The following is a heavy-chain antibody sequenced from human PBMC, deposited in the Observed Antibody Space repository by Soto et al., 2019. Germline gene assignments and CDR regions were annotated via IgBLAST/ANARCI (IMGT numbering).Heavy chain of an antibody. Sequence: EVQLVASGGGLVKPGGTLRLSCAASGFTFTRYSMNWVRQAPGKGLEWVSSISSTTNYIYYGDSMKGLFTISRDNAKNSLSLEMNSLRAEDTAVYYGARETEDLTSNFAYWGQGTLVTVAS. CDR2: ISSTTNYI. CDR3: ARETEDLTSNFAY. J-gene: IGHJ4*02. V-gene: IGHV3-21*06. CDR1: GFTFTRYS.